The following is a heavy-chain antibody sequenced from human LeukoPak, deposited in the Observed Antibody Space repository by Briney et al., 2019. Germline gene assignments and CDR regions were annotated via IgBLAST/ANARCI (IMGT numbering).Heavy chain of an antibody. CDR2: IYYSGST. V-gene: IGHV4-59*01. CDR1: GFTFSSYA. CDR3: ARVTYYYDSSGYSEEDAFDI. D-gene: IGHD3-22*01. Sequence: GSLRLSCAASGFTFSSYAMSWVRQPPGKGLEWIGYIYYSGSTNYNPSLKSRVTISVDTSKNQFSPKLSSVTAADTAVYYCARVTYYYDSSGYSEEDAFDIWGQGTMVTVSS. J-gene: IGHJ3*02.